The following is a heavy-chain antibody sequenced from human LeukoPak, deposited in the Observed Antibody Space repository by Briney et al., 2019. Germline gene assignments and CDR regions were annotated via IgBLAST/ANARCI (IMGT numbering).Heavy chain of an antibody. V-gene: IGHV4-4*07. Sequence: SKTLSLTCTVSGGSISSYYWSWIRQPAGKGLEWIGRIYSSGSTNYNPSLKSRVTMSVDTSNNQFSLKLSSVTAADTAVYYCARDPYCSGGSCYLNWFDRWGQGTLVTVSS. J-gene: IGHJ5*02. CDR1: GGSISSYY. CDR3: ARDPYCSGGSCYLNWFDR. D-gene: IGHD2-15*01. CDR2: IYSSGST.